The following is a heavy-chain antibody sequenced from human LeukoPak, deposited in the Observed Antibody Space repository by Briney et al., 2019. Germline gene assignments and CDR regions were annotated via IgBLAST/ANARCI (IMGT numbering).Heavy chain of an antibody. CDR3: ANEIRPNDY. V-gene: IGHV3-23*01. J-gene: IGHJ4*02. D-gene: IGHD4-17*01. Sequence: GGSLRLSCAASGFAFSSHAMCWVRQAPGRGLEWVSSIDISGDNAHYADSVKGRFTISRDNSKNTLYLQMDSLRVEDSAIYYCANEIRPNDYWGQGTLVTVSS. CDR1: GFAFSSHA. CDR2: IDISGDNA.